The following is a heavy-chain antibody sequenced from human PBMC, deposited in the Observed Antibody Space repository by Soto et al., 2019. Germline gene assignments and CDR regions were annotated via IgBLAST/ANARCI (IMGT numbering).Heavy chain of an antibody. Sequence: SETLSLTCTVSVGSISSGGYYWRWIRQHPGKGLEWIGYIYYSGSTYYNPSLKSRVTISVDTSKNQFSLKLSSVTAADTAVYYCARVPTDRHGPTWVDPWGQGTLVTVSS. CDR1: VGSISSGGYY. D-gene: IGHD1-26*01. V-gene: IGHV4-31*03. J-gene: IGHJ5*02. CDR2: IYYSGST. CDR3: ARVPTDRHGPTWVDP.